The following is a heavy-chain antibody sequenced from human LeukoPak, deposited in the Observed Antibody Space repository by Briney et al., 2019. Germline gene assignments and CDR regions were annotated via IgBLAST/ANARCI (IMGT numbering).Heavy chain of an antibody. D-gene: IGHD3-10*01. J-gene: IGHJ3*02. Sequence: ASVKVSCKASGYTFTSYDINWVRQATGQGLEWMGWMNPNSGSTGYAQKFQGRVTITRNTSISTAYMELSSLRSEDTAVYYCAREGRDDAFDIWGQGTMVTVSS. CDR3: AREGRDDAFDI. CDR2: MNPNSGST. CDR1: GYTFTSYD. V-gene: IGHV1-8*03.